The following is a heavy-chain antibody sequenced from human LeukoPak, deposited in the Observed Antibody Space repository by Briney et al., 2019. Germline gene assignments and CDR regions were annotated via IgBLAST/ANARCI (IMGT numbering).Heavy chain of an antibody. Sequence: GESLKISCKGSGYTLTSYWIGWVRQMPGKGLEWMGIIYPGDSDTRYSPSFQGQVTISADKSISTAYLQWSSLKASDTAMYYCARPKYSSSYWEIDYWGQGTLVTVSS. CDR3: ARPKYSSSYWEIDY. CDR2: IYPGDSDT. V-gene: IGHV5-51*01. J-gene: IGHJ4*02. CDR1: GYTLTSYW. D-gene: IGHD6-6*01.